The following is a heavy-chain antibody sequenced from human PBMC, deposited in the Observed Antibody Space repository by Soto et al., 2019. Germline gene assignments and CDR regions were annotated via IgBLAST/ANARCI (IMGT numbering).Heavy chain of an antibody. CDR1: GFNFSSYV. Sequence: QVQLVESGGGVVQPGRSLRLSCAASGFNFSSYVMHWVRQAPGKGLEWVAVIWYDGGNKYYADSVKGRFTISRDNAMNTLHLQMKSLRAEDRAAYYCARDGQCLPRDRIRSTYDLDYWGQGALVSVSS. CDR3: ARDGQCLPRDRIRSTYDLDY. V-gene: IGHV3-33*01. CDR2: IWYDGGNK. J-gene: IGHJ4*02. D-gene: IGHD6-19*01.